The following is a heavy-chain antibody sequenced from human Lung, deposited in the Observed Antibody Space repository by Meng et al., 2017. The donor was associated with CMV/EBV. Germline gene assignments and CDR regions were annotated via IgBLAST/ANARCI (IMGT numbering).Heavy chain of an antibody. J-gene: IGHJ6*02. Sequence: ASVXVSCKASGYTFTSCYMHWVRQAPGQGLEWMGIINPSGGSTSYAQKFQGRVTMTRETSTSTVYMELSSLRSEETAVYYCARFVGSSSNRDFVYYYGMDVWXQGTXVTVSS. CDR1: GYTFTSCY. D-gene: IGHD6-6*01. V-gene: IGHV1-46*01. CDR2: INPSGGST. CDR3: ARFVGSSSNRDFVYYYGMDV.